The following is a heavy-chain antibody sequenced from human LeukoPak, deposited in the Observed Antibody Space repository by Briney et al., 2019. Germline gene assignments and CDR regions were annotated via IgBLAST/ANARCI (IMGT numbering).Heavy chain of an antibody. CDR3: ARRLGRKFGERFYYYHYMDV. D-gene: IGHD3-10*01. V-gene: IGHV4-34*01. J-gene: IGHJ6*03. Sequence: SETLSLTCAVYGGSFSGSYWSWIRQPPGKGLEWIGEINHSGSTNYNPSLKSRVTISVDTSKNQFSLKLSSVTAADTAVYYCARRLGRKFGERFYYYHYMDVWGKGTTVTISS. CDR1: GGSFSGSY. CDR2: INHSGST.